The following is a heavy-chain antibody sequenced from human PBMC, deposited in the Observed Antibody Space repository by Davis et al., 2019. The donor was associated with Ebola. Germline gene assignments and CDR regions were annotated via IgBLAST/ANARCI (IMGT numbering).Heavy chain of an antibody. Sequence: PSETLSLTCAVSGGSISSSNWWSWVRQPPGKGLEWIGEIYHSGSTNYNPSLKSRVTISVDKSKNQFSLKLSSVTAADTAVYYCARHLPTSNDYHGMDVWGQGTTVTVSS. CDR1: GGSISSSNW. CDR2: IYHSGST. D-gene: IGHD1-1*01. CDR3: ARHLPTSNDYHGMDV. J-gene: IGHJ6*02. V-gene: IGHV4-4*02.